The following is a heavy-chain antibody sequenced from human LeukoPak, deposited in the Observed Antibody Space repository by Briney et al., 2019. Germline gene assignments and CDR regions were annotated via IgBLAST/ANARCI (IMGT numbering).Heavy chain of an antibody. CDR2: MNFDSGNT. Sequence: ASVKVSCKASGYTLTGYDINWVRQVTGQGLEWMGWMNFDSGNTAYTQKFQGRVTMTRDTSITTAYMELSSLRPEDTAVYYCARTSSETNKLDGHWPVSDYWGQGTLVTVSS. D-gene: IGHD2-8*01. J-gene: IGHJ4*02. CDR3: ARTSSETNKLDGHWPVSDY. V-gene: IGHV1-8*01. CDR1: GYTLTGYD.